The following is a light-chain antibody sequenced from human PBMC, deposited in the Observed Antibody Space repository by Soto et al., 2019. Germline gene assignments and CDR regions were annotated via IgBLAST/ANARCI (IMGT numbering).Light chain of an antibody. J-gene: IGKJ2*01. CDR2: GAS. CDR3: QQYNKWPQT. V-gene: IGKV3-15*01. CDR1: QSVSSN. Sequence: EIVLTQSQDTLSVSPGERATLSSRASQSVSSNLAWYQQKPGQSPRLLIYGASTRATGIPARFSGSGSGTEFSLTISSLQSEDSAFYCCQQYNKWPQTFGQGTKVDIK.